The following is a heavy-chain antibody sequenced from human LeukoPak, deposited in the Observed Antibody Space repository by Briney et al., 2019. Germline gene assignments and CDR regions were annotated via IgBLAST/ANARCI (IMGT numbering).Heavy chain of an antibody. Sequence: PSETLSLTCTVSGYSISSGYYWGWIRQPPGKGLEWIGSIYHSGSAHYNPSLKSRVTISVDTSKNQFSLRLSSMTATDTAVYYCARRIGRPNTGIDFWGQGTLVTVSS. J-gene: IGHJ4*02. V-gene: IGHV4-38-2*02. D-gene: IGHD1-26*01. CDR1: GYSISSGYY. CDR3: ARRIGRPNTGIDF. CDR2: IYHSGSA.